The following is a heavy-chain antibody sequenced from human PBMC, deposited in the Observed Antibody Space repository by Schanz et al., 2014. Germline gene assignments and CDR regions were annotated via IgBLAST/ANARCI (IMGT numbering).Heavy chain of an antibody. V-gene: IGHV3-23*03. Sequence: EVQLLESGGGLIQPGGSLRLSCAASGFIFGSSVMAWVRQAPGKGLEWVSFVHPGGSTYYPDSVKGRFTISRDSSKNTLYLQMNSLRPEDTAIYYCAKGRFGELSAFDIWGQGTMVTVSS. CDR3: AKGRFGELSAFDI. D-gene: IGHD3-10*01. CDR1: GFIFGSSV. CDR2: FVHPGGST. J-gene: IGHJ3*02.